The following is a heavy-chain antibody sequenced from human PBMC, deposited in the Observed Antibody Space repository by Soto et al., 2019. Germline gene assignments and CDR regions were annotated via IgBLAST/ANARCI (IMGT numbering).Heavy chain of an antibody. J-gene: IGHJ6*02. CDR2: INHSGST. CDR3: ASSEGQLAIHYYYYYGMDV. D-gene: IGHD6-13*01. V-gene: IGHV4-34*01. Sequence: SETLSLTCAVYGGSFSGYYWIWIRQPPGKGLEWIGEINHSGSTNYNPSLKSRVTISVDTSKNQFSLKLSSVTAADTAVYYCASSEGQLAIHYYYYYGMDVWGQGTTVTVSS. CDR1: GGSFSGYY.